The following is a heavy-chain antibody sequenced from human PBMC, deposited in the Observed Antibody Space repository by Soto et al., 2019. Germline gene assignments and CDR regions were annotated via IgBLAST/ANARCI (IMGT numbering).Heavy chain of an antibody. V-gene: IGHV3-33*01. CDR2: VRYDGRAE. J-gene: IGHJ4*02. CDR1: GFTFSTYG. CDR3: ARVFFSAVYAAHVDH. D-gene: IGHD2-8*01. Sequence: QVQLVESGGGVVQPGTSLRLSCAASGFTFSTYGMHWVRQAPGKGLEYVAGVRYDGRAEYYVDTVRGRFTISGDSYKNMLSLQMNSLRAEDTAVYYCARVFFSAVYAAHVDHWGQGTPVTVSS.